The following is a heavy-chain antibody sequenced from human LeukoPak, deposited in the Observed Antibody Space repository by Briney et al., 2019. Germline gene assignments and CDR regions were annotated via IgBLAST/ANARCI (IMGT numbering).Heavy chain of an antibody. CDR1: GGSFSDYY. CDR2: INHSGST. J-gene: IGHJ4*02. D-gene: IGHD5-18*01. CDR3: ARAPKGTLQLWLLPPLYYLDY. Sequence: SETLSLTCAVYGGSFSDYYWDWIRQPPGKGLEWIGEINHSGSTNYNPSLKSRVTISVDTSKNQFSVKLNSVTAADTAVYYCARAPKGTLQLWLLPPLYYLDYWGQGTLVTVSS. V-gene: IGHV4-34*01.